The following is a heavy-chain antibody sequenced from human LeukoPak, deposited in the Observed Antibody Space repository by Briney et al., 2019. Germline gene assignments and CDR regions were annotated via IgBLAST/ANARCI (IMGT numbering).Heavy chain of an antibody. D-gene: IGHD3-10*01. CDR2: IYTSGST. J-gene: IGHJ4*02. V-gene: IGHV4-4*07. CDR1: GDSISNYY. Sequence: PSETLSLTCTVSGDSISNYYWSWIRQPAGKGLEWIGRIYTSGSTNYNPSLKSRVTVSVDTSKNQFSLKLSSVTAADTAVYYCARVSLVQGAPDYYFDYWGQGTLVTVSS. CDR3: ARVSLVQGAPDYYFDY.